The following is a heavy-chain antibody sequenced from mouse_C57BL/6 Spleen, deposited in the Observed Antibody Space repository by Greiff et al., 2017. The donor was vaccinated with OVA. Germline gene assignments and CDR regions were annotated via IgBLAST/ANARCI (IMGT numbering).Heavy chain of an antibody. D-gene: IGHD4-1*01. V-gene: IGHV3-6*01. CDR1: GYSITSSYY. Sequence: EVKLMESGPGLVKPSQSLSLTCSVTGYSITSSYYWNWIRQFPGNKLEWMGYISYDGSNNYNPSLKNRIPITRDTSKNQFFLKLNSVTTEDTATYYCARTGTEVYYAMDYWGQGTSVTVSS. J-gene: IGHJ4*01. CDR3: ARTGTEVYYAMDY. CDR2: ISYDGSN.